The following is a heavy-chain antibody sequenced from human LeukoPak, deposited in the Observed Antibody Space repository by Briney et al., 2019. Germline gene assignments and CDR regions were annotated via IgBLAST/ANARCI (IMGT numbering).Heavy chain of an antibody. D-gene: IGHD4-17*01. CDR2: IYWDDAK. V-gene: IGHV2-5*02. CDR1: GFSLSTSEVG. CDR3: SRCDYGDYYFDY. J-gene: IGHJ4*02. Sequence: SGPTLVNPPQTLTLTRTFSGFSLSTSEVGVGWIRQPPGRALEWLALIYWDDAKRYSPSLKSRLTVTKDTSKNQVVLTMTNMDPVDTATYYCSRCDYGDYYFDYWGQGTLVTVSS.